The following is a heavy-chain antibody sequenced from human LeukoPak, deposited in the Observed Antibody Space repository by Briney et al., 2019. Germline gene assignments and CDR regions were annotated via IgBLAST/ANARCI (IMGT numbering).Heavy chain of an antibody. J-gene: IGHJ4*02. CDR3: ARDRVMITFGGVIVSNFDY. D-gene: IGHD3-16*02. CDR1: GGSISTYY. CDR2: IYYSGST. V-gene: IGHV4-30-4*08. Sequence: SETLSLTCTVSGGSISTYYWTWIRQPPGKGLEWIGYIYYSGSTYYNPSLKSRVTISVDTSKNQFSLKLSSVTAADTAVYYCARDRVMITFGGVIVSNFDYWGQGTLVTVSS.